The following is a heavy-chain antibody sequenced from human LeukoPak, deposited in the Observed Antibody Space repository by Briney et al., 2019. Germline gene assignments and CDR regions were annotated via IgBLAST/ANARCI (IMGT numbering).Heavy chain of an antibody. CDR3: ARGGEVRGVIPINWFDP. V-gene: IGHV4-39*07. J-gene: IGHJ5*02. CDR1: GGSISSNSYY. Sequence: LETLSLTCTVSGGSISSNSYYWGWIRQPPGKGLEWIGSIYYSGSTYYNPSLKSRVTISVDTSKNQFSLKLSSVTAADTAVYYCARGGEVRGVIPINWFDPWGQGTLVTVSS. CDR2: IYYSGST. D-gene: IGHD3-10*01.